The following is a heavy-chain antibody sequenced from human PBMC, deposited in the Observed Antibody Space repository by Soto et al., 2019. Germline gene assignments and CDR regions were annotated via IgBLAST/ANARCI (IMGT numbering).Heavy chain of an antibody. CDR3: VKDTPRRDGFPSGS. Sequence: EVQLLESGGGLVQPGGSLRLSCAASGLIFSSYAMAWVRQAPGKGLEWVSSISTSGGNTYYADSAKGRFTISRDNSDNTLYFQMNTLRAEDTALYSCVKDTPRRDGFPSGSWGQGTLVTVSS. J-gene: IGHJ5*02. D-gene: IGHD6-25*01. CDR1: GLIFSSYA. V-gene: IGHV3-23*01. CDR2: ISTSGGNT.